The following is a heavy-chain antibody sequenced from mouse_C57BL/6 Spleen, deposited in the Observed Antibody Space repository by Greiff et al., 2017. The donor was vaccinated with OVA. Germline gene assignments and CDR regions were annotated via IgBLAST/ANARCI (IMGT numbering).Heavy chain of an antibody. J-gene: IGHJ3*01. CDR3: ARRRVEAAQFAY. CDR2: IYPGDGDT. CDR1: GYAFSSYW. D-gene: IGHD6-1*01. Sequence: VQVVESGAELVKPGASVKISCKASGYAFSSYWMNWVKQRPGKGLEWIGQIYPGDGDTNYNGKFKGKATLTADKSSSTAYMQLSSLTSEDSAVYFCARRRVEAAQFAYWGQGTLVTVSA. V-gene: IGHV1-80*01.